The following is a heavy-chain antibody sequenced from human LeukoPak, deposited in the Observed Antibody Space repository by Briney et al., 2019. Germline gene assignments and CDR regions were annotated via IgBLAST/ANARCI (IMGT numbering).Heavy chain of an antibody. CDR2: IKRDGSEK. CDR1: GFTLSSSW. CDR3: ARDLAGPPQEAFDI. V-gene: IGHV3-7*01. J-gene: IGHJ3*02. Sequence: PGGSLRLSCAASGFTLSSSWMSWVRQAPGKGLEWVANIKRDGSEKHYVDSVQGRFTISRDNAKNSVYLQMDSLRPEDTAVYHCARDLAGPPQEAFDIWGQGTMVTVSS.